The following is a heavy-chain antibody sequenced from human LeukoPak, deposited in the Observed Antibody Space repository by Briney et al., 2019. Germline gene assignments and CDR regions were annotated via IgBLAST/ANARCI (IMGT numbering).Heavy chain of an antibody. CDR3: VRDKSGTYSFDY. J-gene: IGHJ4*02. CDR2: IHHNGDIT. CDR1: GFTLTWHV. V-gene: IGHV3-64D*06. Sequence: GGSLRLSSSASGFTLTWHVMHWVRQARGKALEYVSFIHHNGDITSYADSVRGRFTVSRDNSKNTLFLELSSLRTDDSAVYYCVRDKSGTYSFDYWGQGTLVTVSS. D-gene: IGHD3-16*01.